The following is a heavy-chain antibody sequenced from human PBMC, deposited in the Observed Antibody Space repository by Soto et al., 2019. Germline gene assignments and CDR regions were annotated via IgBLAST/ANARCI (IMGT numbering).Heavy chain of an antibody. CDR1: GFIFIDYP. Sequence: PGGCLRICCAASGFIFIDYPMTIARQAPGKGLEWVSHISGGDNYADLADSVKGRFTISRDNSKNTLYLQMNSLRAEDTAVYYCAKESVVVPAAMQAGGDYWGQGTLVTVSS. J-gene: IGHJ4*02. D-gene: IGHD2-2*01. V-gene: IGHV3-23*01. CDR3: AKESVVVPAAMQAGGDY. CDR2: ISGGDNYA.